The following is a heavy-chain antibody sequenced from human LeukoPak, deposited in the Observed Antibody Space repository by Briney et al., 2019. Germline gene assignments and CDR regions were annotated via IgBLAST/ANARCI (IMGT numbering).Heavy chain of an antibody. V-gene: IGHV3-21*01. J-gene: IGHJ4*02. CDR2: ISSSSSYI. Sequence: GGSLRLSCAASGFTFSSYSMNWVRQAPGKGLEWVSSISSSSSYIYYADSVKGRFTISRDNAKNSLYLQMNGLRAEDTAVYYCARAPQARPYYDFWSGYYFDYWGQGTLVTVSS. D-gene: IGHD3-3*01. CDR1: GFTFSSYS. CDR3: ARAPQARPYYDFWSGYYFDY.